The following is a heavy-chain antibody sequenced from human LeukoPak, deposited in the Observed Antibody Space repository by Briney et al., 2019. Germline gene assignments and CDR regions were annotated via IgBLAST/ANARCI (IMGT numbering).Heavy chain of an antibody. CDR1: GGTFSSYA. J-gene: IGHJ3*02. Sequence: ASVKVSCKASGGTFSSYAISWVRQAPGQGLEWMGWISAYNGNTNYAQKLQGRVTMTTDTSTSTAYMELRSLRSDDTAVYYCARDKLELRLWDAFDIWGQGTMVTVSS. D-gene: IGHD1-7*01. CDR2: ISAYNGNT. V-gene: IGHV1-18*01. CDR3: ARDKLELRLWDAFDI.